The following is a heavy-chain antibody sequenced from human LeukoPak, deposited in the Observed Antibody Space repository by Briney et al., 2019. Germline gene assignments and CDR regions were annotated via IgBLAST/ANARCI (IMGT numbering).Heavy chain of an antibody. CDR3: ARGRFDSYGS. V-gene: IGHV4-30-2*01. D-gene: IGHD5-18*01. CDR1: GGSISSGGYS. Sequence: PSETLSLTCAVSGGSISSGGYSWSWIRQPPGKGLEWIGYIYHSGSTYYNPSLKSRVTISVDRSKNQFSLKLSSVTAADTAVYYCARGRFDSYGSWGQGTLVTVSS. CDR2: IYHSGST. J-gene: IGHJ5*02.